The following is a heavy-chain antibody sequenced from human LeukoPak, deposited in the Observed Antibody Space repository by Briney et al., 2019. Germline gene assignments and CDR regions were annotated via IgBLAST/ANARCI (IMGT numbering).Heavy chain of an antibody. CDR1: GFTFSSYG. J-gene: IGHJ4*02. CDR3: AKDRVSSSNYGYFDY. Sequence: GGSLRLSCAASGFTFSSYGMHWVRQAPGKGLEWVAFIRYDGSNKYYADSVKGRFTISRDNSKNTLYLQMNSLRAEDTAVYYCAKDRVSSSNYGYFDYWGQGTLVTVSS. D-gene: IGHD4-11*01. CDR2: IRYDGSNK. V-gene: IGHV3-30*02.